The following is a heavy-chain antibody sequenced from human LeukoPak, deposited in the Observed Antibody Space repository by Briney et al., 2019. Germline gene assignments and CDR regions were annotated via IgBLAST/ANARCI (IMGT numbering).Heavy chain of an antibody. CDR3: AGVALGYRLPRFPPPDAFDI. J-gene: IGHJ3*02. CDR2: IYTSGST. Sequence: SETLSLTCTVSGGSISSGSYYWSWIRQPAGKGLEWIGRIYTSGSTNYNPSLKSRVTISVDTSKNQFSLKLSSVTAADTAVYYCAGVALGYRLPRFPPPDAFDIWGQGTMVTVSS. V-gene: IGHV4-61*02. CDR1: GGSISSGSYY. D-gene: IGHD2-2*01.